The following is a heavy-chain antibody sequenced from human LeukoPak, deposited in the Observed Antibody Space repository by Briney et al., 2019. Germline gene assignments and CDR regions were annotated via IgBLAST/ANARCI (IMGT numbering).Heavy chain of an antibody. D-gene: IGHD2-15*01. Sequence: SETLSLTCAVYGGSFSGYYWNWIRQPPGKGLEWIGEINHSGSTNYNPSLKSRVTISVDKSKNQFSLKLSSVTAADTAVYYCARVVARRYCSGGSCHADYWGQGTLVTVSS. V-gene: IGHV4-34*01. CDR2: INHSGST. CDR3: ARVVARRYCSGGSCHADY. J-gene: IGHJ4*02. CDR1: GGSFSGYY.